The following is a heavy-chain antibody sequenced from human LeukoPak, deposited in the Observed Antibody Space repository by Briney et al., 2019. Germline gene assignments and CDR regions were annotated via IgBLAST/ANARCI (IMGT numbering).Heavy chain of an antibody. D-gene: IGHD6-13*01. Sequence: ASVKVSCKVSGYTLTELSMHWVRQAPAKGLEWMGGLDPEDGETIYAQKFQGRVTMTEDTSTDTAYMELSSLRPEDTAVYYCATAPWFPRTSIAAAAHYYFDYWGQGTLVTVSS. CDR3: ATAPWFPRTSIAAAAHYYFDY. CDR2: LDPEDGET. V-gene: IGHV1-24*01. J-gene: IGHJ4*02. CDR1: GYTLTELS.